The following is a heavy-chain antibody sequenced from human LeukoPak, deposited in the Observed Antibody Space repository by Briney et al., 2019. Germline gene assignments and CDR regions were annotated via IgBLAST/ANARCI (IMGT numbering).Heavy chain of an antibody. CDR1: GFPFSTYL. D-gene: IGHD6-13*01. CDR3: ASERPSSSWYDY. Sequence: PGGSLRLSCAASGFPFSTYLMTWVRQAPGKGREWVANIKQDGIEKYYVGSVRGRFTISRDNARNSLYLQMNSLRADDTAVYYCASERPSSSWYDYWGQGALVTVSS. V-gene: IGHV3-7*01. J-gene: IGHJ4*02. CDR2: IKQDGIEK.